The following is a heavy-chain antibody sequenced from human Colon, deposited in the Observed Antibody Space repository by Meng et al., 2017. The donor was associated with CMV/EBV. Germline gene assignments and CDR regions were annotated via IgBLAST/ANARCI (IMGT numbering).Heavy chain of an antibody. J-gene: IGHJ6*02. D-gene: IGHD2-2*01. CDR2: IKNDGTFT. V-gene: IGHV3-74*01. CDR3: ARDDIVVVPAAIAVMDV. Sequence: GGSLRLSCAASGFTFSSYWMHWVRQAPGKGLVWVSSIKNDGTFTAYADSVKGRFTVSRDNAKNSLYLQMNSLRAEDTAVYYCARDDIVVVPAAIAVMDVWGQGTTVTVS. CDR1: GFTFSSYW.